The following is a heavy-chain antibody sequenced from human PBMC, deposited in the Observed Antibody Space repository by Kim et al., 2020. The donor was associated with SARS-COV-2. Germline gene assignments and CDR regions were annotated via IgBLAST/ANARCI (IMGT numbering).Heavy chain of an antibody. V-gene: IGHV4-34*01. Sequence: SETLSLTCAVYGGSFSGYYWSWIRQPPGKGLEWIGEINHSGSTNYNPSLKSRVTISVDTSKNQFSLKLSSVTAADTAVYYCARGRGTYYDSSGYEGYWGQGTLVTVSS. D-gene: IGHD3-22*01. J-gene: IGHJ4*02. CDR3: ARGRGTYYDSSGYEGY. CDR2: INHSGST. CDR1: GGSFSGYY.